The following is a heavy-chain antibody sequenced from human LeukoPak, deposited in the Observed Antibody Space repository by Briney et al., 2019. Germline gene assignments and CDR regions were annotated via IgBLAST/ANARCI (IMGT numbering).Heavy chain of an antibody. D-gene: IGHD2-15*01. J-gene: IGHJ4*02. Sequence: GGSLRLSCAASGFTFSSYSMNWVRQAPGKGLEWVSYISSSSSTIYYADSVRGRFTISRNNAKNSLYLQMNSLRAEDTAVYYCAVGWWELPNDYWGQGTLVTVSS. CDR2: ISSSSSTI. CDR3: AVGWWELPNDY. CDR1: GFTFSSYS. V-gene: IGHV3-48*01.